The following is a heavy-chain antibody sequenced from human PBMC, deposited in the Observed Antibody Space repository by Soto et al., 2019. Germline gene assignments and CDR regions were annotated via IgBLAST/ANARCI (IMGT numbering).Heavy chain of an antibody. V-gene: IGHV3-30-3*01. CDR2: ISSDGNNK. D-gene: IGHD6-6*01. CDR3: ARDHYSSSPGNFDY. CDR1: GFTFSNYA. J-gene: IGHJ4*02. Sequence: QVQLVESGGGVVQPGRSLRLSCAGSGFTFSNYAMHWVRQAPGKGLEWVAIISSDGNNKYYAGSVKGRFTISRDNSKNTLYLQMNSLRAEDTAVHYCARDHYSSSPGNFDYWGQGTLVTVSS.